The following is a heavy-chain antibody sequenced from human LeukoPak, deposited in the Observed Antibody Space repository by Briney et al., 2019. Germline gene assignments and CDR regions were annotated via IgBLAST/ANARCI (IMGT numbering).Heavy chain of an antibody. J-gene: IGHJ5*02. Sequence: ASVKVSCKASGGTFSSYAISWVRQAPGQGLEWMGGIIPIFGTANYAQEFQGRVTITADKSTSTAYMELSSLRAEDTAVYYCAREAAGAGTQWFDPWGQGTLVTVSS. D-gene: IGHD6-13*01. CDR1: GGTFSSYA. CDR2: IIPIFGTA. CDR3: AREAAGAGTQWFDP. V-gene: IGHV1-69*06.